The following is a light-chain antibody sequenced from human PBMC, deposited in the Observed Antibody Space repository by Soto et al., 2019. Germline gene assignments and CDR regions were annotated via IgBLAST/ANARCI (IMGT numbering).Light chain of an antibody. CDR3: SSYTSSSHLVV. V-gene: IGLV2-14*01. CDR2: YVS. CDR1: SSDVGGYNY. J-gene: IGLJ2*01. Sequence: QSVLTQPASVSGSPGQSITISCTGTSSDVGGYNYVSWYQQHPGKAPKLMIYYVSNRPSGVANRFSGSKSGNTASLTISGLQAEEDADYYCSSYTSSSHLVVFGGGTKLTV.